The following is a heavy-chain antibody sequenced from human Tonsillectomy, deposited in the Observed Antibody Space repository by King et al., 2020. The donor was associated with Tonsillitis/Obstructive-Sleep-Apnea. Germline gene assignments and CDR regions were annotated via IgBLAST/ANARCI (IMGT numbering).Heavy chain of an antibody. V-gene: IGHV3-33*06. CDR3: AKECGSALYYFDY. CDR1: GFTFSSYG. J-gene: IGHJ4*02. Sequence: VQLVESGGGVVQPGRSLRLSCAASGFTFSSYGMHWVRQAPGKGLEWVAVIWYDGSNKYYADSVKGRFTISRDNSKNTLYLQMNSLRAEDTAVYYCAKECGSALYYFDYWGQGTPVTVSS. D-gene: IGHD3-10*01. CDR2: IWYDGSNK.